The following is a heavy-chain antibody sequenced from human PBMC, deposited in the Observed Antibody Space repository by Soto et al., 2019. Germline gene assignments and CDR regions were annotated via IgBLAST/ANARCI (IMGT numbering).Heavy chain of an antibody. J-gene: IGHJ4*02. CDR1: GGSISNYY. D-gene: IGHD6-13*01. CDR2: IYYSGST. CDR3: ASLPAGAAAGTKISDY. Sequence: PSETLSLTCTVSGGSISNYYWGWIRQPPGKGLEWIGYIYYSGSTYYNPSLKSRVTISVDTSKNQFSLKLSSVTAADTAVYYCASLPAGAAAGTKISDYWGQGTLVTVSS. V-gene: IGHV4-59*04.